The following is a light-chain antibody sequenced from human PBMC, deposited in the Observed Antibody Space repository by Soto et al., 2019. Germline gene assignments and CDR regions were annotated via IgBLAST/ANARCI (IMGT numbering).Light chain of an antibody. V-gene: IGKV3-11*01. CDR3: QQRSNWPPIT. Sequence: EIVLTQSPATLSLSPGERATLSCRASQSVSSYLAWYQQKPGQAPRLLIYDASNRATGIPARFSGSGVGTDFTLTISSLEPEDFAVYYCQQRSNWPPITFGQGTRLEIK. CDR1: QSVSSY. CDR2: DAS. J-gene: IGKJ5*01.